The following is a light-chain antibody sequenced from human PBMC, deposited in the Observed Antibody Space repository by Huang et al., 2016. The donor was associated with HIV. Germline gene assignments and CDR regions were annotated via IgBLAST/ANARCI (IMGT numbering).Light chain of an antibody. CDR2: STS. CDR3: QQYFTTPRVT. CDR1: QGIDNS. J-gene: IGKJ3*01. V-gene: IGKV1-39*01. Sequence: DIRMTQAPSSLSASAGDRVTITCRASQGIDNSLNWYQQKPGKAPKLLVYSTSTLQNGVPSRFSGRGSGTVFTLTITSLQPEDFATYSCQQYFTTPRVTFGPGTKVEI.